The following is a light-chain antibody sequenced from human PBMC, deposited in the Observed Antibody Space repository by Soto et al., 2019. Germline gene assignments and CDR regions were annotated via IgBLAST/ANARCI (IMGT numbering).Light chain of an antibody. CDR1: QSISSW. Sequence: DIQMTQSPSTLSASVGDRVTITCRASQSISSWLAWYQQKPGKAPKLLIYKASSLGSGVPSRFSGCGSGTALTLTIISLQPDDFATYYCQQYSSYWTFGQGTKVEIK. V-gene: IGKV1-5*03. CDR2: KAS. J-gene: IGKJ1*01. CDR3: QQYSSYWT.